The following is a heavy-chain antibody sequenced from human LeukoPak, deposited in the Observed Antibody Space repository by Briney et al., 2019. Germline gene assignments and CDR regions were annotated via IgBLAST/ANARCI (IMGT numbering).Heavy chain of an antibody. CDR3: ARDSTLWFGELDL. V-gene: IGHV3-21*01. Sequence: PGGSLRLSCAASGFTFSSYSMNWVRQAPGKGLEWVSSISSSSSYIYYADSVKGRFTISRDNAKNSLYLQMNSLRAEDTAVYYCARDSTLWFGELDLWGQGTLVTVSS. CDR1: GFTFSSYS. J-gene: IGHJ5*02. D-gene: IGHD3-10*01. CDR2: ISSSSSYI.